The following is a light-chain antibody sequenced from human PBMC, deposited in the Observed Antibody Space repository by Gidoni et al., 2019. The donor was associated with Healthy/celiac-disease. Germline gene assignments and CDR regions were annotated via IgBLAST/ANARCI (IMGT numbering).Light chain of an antibody. CDR2: WAS. CDR3: QQYYSTPCT. Sequence: DIVMTQSPHSLAASLGERATINCKSSQSVLYSSNTKNYLAWYQQKPGQPPKLLIYWASTRESGVPDRFSGSGSGTDFTLTISSLQAEDVAVYYCQQYYSTPCTFGQGTKLEIK. J-gene: IGKJ2*02. V-gene: IGKV4-1*01. CDR1: QSVLYSSNTKNY.